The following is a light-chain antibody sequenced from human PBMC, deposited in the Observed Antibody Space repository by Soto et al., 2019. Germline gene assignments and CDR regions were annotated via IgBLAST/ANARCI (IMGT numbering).Light chain of an antibody. V-gene: IGKV3-15*01. J-gene: IGKJ1*01. CDR1: QSVSSN. CDR2: DAS. Sequence: EKVMTQSPATLSVSPGERATLSCRASQSVSSNFAWYQQKPGQAPRLLIYDASTRATGIPARFSGSGSGTEFILTISSLQSEDLAVYYCQQYDDWPETFGQGTKVEIK. CDR3: QQYDDWPET.